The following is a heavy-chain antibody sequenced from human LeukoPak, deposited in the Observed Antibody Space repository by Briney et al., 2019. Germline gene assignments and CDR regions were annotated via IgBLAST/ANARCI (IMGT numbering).Heavy chain of an antibody. V-gene: IGHV1-2*06. J-gene: IGHJ4*02. CDR3: ARVREGGAIDY. D-gene: IGHD1-26*01. CDR1: GYTFTGYY. Sequence: ASVKVSCKASGYTFTGYYMHWVRQAPGRGLEWMGRINPNSGGTNYAQKFQGRVTMTRDTSTSTAYMELSRLRSDDTAVYYCARVREGGAIDYWSQGTLVTVSS. CDR2: INPNSGGT.